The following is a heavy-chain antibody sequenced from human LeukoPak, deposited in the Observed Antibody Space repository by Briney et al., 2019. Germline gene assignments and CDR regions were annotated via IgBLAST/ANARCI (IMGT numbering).Heavy chain of an antibody. CDR1: GFTFDDYA. CDR3: AKAVGYSGYDLSGNAFDI. Sequence: GGSLRLSCAASGFTFDDYAMHWVRQAPGKGLEWVSGIGWNSGSIGYADSVKGRFTISRDNAKNSLYLQMNSLRAEDMALYYCAKAVGYSGYDLSGNAFDIWGQGTMVTVSS. CDR2: IGWNSGSI. V-gene: IGHV3-9*03. J-gene: IGHJ3*02. D-gene: IGHD5-12*01.